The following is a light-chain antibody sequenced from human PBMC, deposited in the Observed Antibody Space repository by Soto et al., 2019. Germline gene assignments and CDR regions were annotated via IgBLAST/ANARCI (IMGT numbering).Light chain of an antibody. Sequence: DIQMTQSASSLSASVGDRVTITCQASQVINNYLNWYQQKPGKAPKLLIYDISTLEIGVPTRFGGGGSGTDFTLTITGLQHEDFATYFCQQYETLPYTFGRGTKLEI. V-gene: IGKV1-33*01. J-gene: IGKJ2*01. CDR3: QQYETLPYT. CDR2: DIS. CDR1: QVINNY.